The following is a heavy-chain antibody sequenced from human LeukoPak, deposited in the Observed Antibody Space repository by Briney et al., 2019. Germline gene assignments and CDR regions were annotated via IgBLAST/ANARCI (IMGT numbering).Heavy chain of an antibody. CDR3: ARAPYSYDSSAYPPDY. V-gene: IGHV1-69*05. CDR1: GGTFSSYA. CDR2: IIPIFGTA. J-gene: IGHJ4*02. Sequence: SVKVSCKASGGTFSSYAISWVRQAPGQGLEWMGRIIPIFGTANYAQKFQGRVTITTDESTSTAYMELSSLRSEDTAVYYCARAPYSYDSSAYPPDYWGQRTMVTVSS. D-gene: IGHD3-22*01.